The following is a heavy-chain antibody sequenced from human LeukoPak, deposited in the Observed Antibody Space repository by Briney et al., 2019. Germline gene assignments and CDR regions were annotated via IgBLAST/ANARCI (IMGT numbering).Heavy chain of an antibody. CDR3: AASTYGSGSYMAFDS. CDR2: IYPGDSDT. J-gene: IGHJ4*02. D-gene: IGHD3-10*01. V-gene: IGHV5-51*01. CDR1: GYSFTDYW. Sequence: GESLKISCQVSGYSFTDYWIGWVRQMSGKGLDWMGIIYPGDSDTRYSPSFRGQVTISADKSINTLYLQWSSLKASDSAICYCAASTYGSGSYMAFDSWGQGTLLTVSS.